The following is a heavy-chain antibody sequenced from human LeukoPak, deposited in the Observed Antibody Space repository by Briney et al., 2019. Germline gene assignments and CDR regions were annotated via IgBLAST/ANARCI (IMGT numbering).Heavy chain of an antibody. CDR3: AKSGGDYFDY. D-gene: IGHD3-10*01. Sequence: GGSLRLSCAASGFTFSSYAMSWVRQAPGKGLEWVSAISGSGGSTYYADPVKGRFTISRDNSKNTLYPQMNSLRAEDTAVYYCAKSGGDYFDYWGQGTLVTVSS. CDR1: GFTFSSYA. V-gene: IGHV3-23*01. CDR2: ISGSGGST. J-gene: IGHJ4*02.